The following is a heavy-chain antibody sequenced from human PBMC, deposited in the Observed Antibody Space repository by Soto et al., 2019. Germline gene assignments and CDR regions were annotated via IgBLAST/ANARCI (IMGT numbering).Heavy chain of an antibody. Sequence: EVQLVESGGGLVKPGGSLRLSCAASGFTFSSYSMNWVRQAPGKGLEWVSSISSSSSYIYYADSVKGRFTISRDNAKNSLYLQRNSLRSEDTAVYYCARECLPIDVWGQGTTVTVSS. V-gene: IGHV3-21*01. CDR2: ISSSSSYI. CDR3: ARECLPIDV. J-gene: IGHJ6*02. CDR1: GFTFSSYS.